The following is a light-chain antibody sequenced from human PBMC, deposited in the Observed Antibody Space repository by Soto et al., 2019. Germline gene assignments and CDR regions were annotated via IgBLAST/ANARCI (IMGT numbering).Light chain of an antibody. CDR1: QSISSW. V-gene: IGKV1-5*01. J-gene: IGKJ1*01. CDR2: DAC. Sequence: GDRLTITSRASQSISSWLAWYQQKPGQAPKLLSYDACRSESGAASRFGGSGSGAEVTLTISSLQPDDFATYYCQKYNRDPRTFDQVTKV. CDR3: QKYNRDPRT.